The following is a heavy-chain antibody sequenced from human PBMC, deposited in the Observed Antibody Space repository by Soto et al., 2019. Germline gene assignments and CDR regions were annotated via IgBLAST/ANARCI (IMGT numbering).Heavy chain of an antibody. V-gene: IGHV1-3*01. D-gene: IGHD2-15*01. CDR3: ASIYCSGGSCPYYFDY. CDR2: INAGNGNT. Sequence: ASVKVSCKASGYTFTSYAMHWVRQAPGQRLEWMGWINAGNGNTKYSQKFQGRVTITRDTSASTAYMELSSLRSEDTAVYYCASIYCSGGSCPYYFDYWGQGTLVTVSS. J-gene: IGHJ4*02. CDR1: GYTFTSYA.